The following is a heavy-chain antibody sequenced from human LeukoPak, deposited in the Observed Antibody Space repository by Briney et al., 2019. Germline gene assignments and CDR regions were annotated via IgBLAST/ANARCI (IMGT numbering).Heavy chain of an antibody. V-gene: IGHV3-23*01. CDR3: ARGGGWSAIDY. CDR2: ISGSGIST. J-gene: IGHJ4*02. D-gene: IGHD2-15*01. Sequence: SGGSLRLSCAASGFTFSSYAMSWVRQAPGKGLVWVSAISGSGISTYYADSVKGRFTISRDNSKNTLYLQMNSLSAEDTALYYCARGGGWSAIDYWGQGTLVTVSS. CDR1: GFTFSSYA.